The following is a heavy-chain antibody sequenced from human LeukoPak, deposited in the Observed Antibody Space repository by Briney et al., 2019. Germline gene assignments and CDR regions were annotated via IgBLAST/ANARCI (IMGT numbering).Heavy chain of an antibody. J-gene: IGHJ4*02. CDR2: IYTSGGT. Sequence: PSETLSLTCTVSGDSISSYYWSWIRQPPGKGLEWIGYIYTSGGTNYIPSLKGRVTISIDTSKNQFSLKLSSVTAADSAVYYCAKLTRLSTSPDRYYLDYWGQGTLVTVSS. D-gene: IGHD6-6*01. CDR3: AKLTRLSTSPDRYYLDY. CDR1: GDSISSYY. V-gene: IGHV4-4*09.